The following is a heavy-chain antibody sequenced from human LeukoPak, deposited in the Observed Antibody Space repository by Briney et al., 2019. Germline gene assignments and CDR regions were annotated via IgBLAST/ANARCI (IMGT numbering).Heavy chain of an antibody. J-gene: IGHJ4*02. V-gene: IGHV4-30-4*01. Sequence: PSETLSLTCTVSGGSISSGDYYWSWIRQPPGKGLEWIGYIYYSGSTYYNPSLKSRVTISVDTSKNQFSLKLSSVTAAATAVYYCARDGYSSGWYGYWGQGTLVTVSS. CDR1: GGSISSGDYY. CDR3: ARDGYSSGWYGY. CDR2: IYYSGST. D-gene: IGHD6-19*01.